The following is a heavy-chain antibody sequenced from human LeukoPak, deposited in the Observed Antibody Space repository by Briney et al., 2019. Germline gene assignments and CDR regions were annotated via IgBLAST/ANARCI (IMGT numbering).Heavy chain of an antibody. D-gene: IGHD5-24*01. Sequence: PSETLSLTCSVSGGSISSGGYYWTWIRQHPGTGLEWIGYISYSGSTYYNPSLQSRVTISVDTSKNQFSLKLSSVTAADTAVYYCASRRDEAWFDPWGQGTLVTVSS. CDR3: ASRRDEAWFDP. V-gene: IGHV4-31*03. J-gene: IGHJ5*02. CDR1: GGSISSGGYY. CDR2: ISYSGST.